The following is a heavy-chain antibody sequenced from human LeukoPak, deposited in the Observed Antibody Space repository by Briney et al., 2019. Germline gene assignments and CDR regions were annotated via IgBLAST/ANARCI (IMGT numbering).Heavy chain of an antibody. CDR2: IIPILGIA. D-gene: IGHD2-2*01. V-gene: IGHV1-69*04. CDR1: GGTFSSYT. Sequence: SVKVSCKASGGTFSSYTISWVRQAPGQGLEWMGRIIPILGIANYAQKFQGRVTITADKSTSTAHMELSSLRSEDTAVYYCARDRLGYCSSTSCYLDLYYFDYWGQGTLVTVSS. CDR3: ARDRLGYCSSTSCYLDLYYFDY. J-gene: IGHJ4*02.